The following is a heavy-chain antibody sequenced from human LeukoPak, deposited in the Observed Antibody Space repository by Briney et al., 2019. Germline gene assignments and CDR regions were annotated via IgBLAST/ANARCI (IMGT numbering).Heavy chain of an antibody. J-gene: IGHJ4*02. CDR1: GFTFSSYG. Sequence: GGSLRLSCAASGFTFSSYGMHWVRQAPGKGLEWVAFIRYDGSNKYYADSVKGRFTISRDNSKNTLYLQMNSLRAEDTAVYYCAKGHYYDSSGYYYEFDYWGQGTLVTVSS. D-gene: IGHD3-22*01. CDR3: AKGHYYDSSGYYYEFDY. V-gene: IGHV3-30*02. CDR2: IRYDGSNK.